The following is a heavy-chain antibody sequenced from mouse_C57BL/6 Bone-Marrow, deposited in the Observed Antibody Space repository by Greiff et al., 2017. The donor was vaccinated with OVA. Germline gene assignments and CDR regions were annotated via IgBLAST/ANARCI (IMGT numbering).Heavy chain of an antibody. Sequence: EVQGVESVAELVRPGASVKLSCTASGFNIKNTYMHWVKQRPEQGLEWIGRIDPANGNTKYAPKFQGKATITADTSSNTAYLQLSSLTSEDTAIYYGAAHYSNYLYYAMDYWGQGTSVTVSS. CDR3: AAHYSNYLYYAMDY. D-gene: IGHD2-5*01. J-gene: IGHJ4*01. CDR1: GFNIKNTY. V-gene: IGHV14-3*01. CDR2: IDPANGNT.